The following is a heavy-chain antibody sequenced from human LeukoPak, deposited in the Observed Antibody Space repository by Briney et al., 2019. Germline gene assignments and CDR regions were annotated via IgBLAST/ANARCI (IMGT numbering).Heavy chain of an antibody. D-gene: IGHD1-1*01. CDR3: AAVQLERRRADAFDI. CDR2: IIPIFGTA. V-gene: IGHV1-69*05. J-gene: IGHJ3*02. Sequence: SVKVSCKASGGTFSSYAISWVRQAPGQGLEWMGGIIPIFGTANYAQKFQGRVTITTDESTSTAYMELSSLRSEDTAVYYCAAVQLERRRADAFDIWGQGTMVTVSS. CDR1: GGTFSSYA.